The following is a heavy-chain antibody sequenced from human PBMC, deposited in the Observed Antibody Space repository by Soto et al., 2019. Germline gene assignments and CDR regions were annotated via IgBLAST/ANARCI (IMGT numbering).Heavy chain of an antibody. CDR3: AREVYYDFGSGYYPPSWFDP. CDR2: IIPILGIA. CDR1: GGTFSSYT. V-gene: IGHV1-69*08. Sequence: QVQLVQSGAEVKKPGSSVKVSCKASGGTFSSYTISWVRQAPGQGLEWMGRIIPILGIANYAQKFQGRVTSTADKPPSTAYRELRSLRSEDAAVYYCAREVYYDFGSGYYPPSWFDPWGQGTLVTVSS. D-gene: IGHD3-3*01. J-gene: IGHJ5*02.